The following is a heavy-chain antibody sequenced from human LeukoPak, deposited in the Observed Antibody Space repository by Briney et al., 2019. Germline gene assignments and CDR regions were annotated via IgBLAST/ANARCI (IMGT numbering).Heavy chain of an antibody. CDR2: INHSGST. Sequence: SETLSLTCAVYGGSFSGYYWSWIRQPPGKGLEWIGEINHSGSTNYNPSLKSRVTISVDTSKNQFSLKLSSVTAADTAVYYCAGLGYCSSTSCAEWLSYWGQGTLVTVS. CDR1: GGSFSGYY. D-gene: IGHD2-2*01. J-gene: IGHJ4*02. CDR3: AGLGYCSSTSCAEWLSY. V-gene: IGHV4-34*01.